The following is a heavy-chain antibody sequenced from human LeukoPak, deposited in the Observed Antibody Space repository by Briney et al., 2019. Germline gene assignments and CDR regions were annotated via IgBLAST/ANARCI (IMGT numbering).Heavy chain of an antibody. CDR1: GFTFSSYS. Sequence: GGSLRLSCAASGFTFSSYSMNWVRQAPGKGLEWVSYISSSGSTIYYADFVKGRFTISRDNSKNTLYLQMNSLRAGDTAVYYCAKGSKLVVITRDHYMAVWGKGTTVTISS. CDR3: AKGSKLVVITRDHYMAV. D-gene: IGHD3-22*01. J-gene: IGHJ6*03. V-gene: IGHV3-48*01. CDR2: ISSSGSTI.